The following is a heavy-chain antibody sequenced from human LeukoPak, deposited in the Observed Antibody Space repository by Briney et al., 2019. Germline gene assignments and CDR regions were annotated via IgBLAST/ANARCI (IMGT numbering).Heavy chain of an antibody. Sequence: PGGSLRLSCAASGFTFDDYGMSWVRQAPGKGLEWVSGINWNGGSTGYADSAKGRFTISRDNAKNSLYLQMNSLRAEDTALYYCARDIAAAGFNWFDPWGQGTLVTVSS. CDR3: ARDIAAAGFNWFDP. J-gene: IGHJ5*02. V-gene: IGHV3-20*04. CDR2: INWNGGST. CDR1: GFTFDDYG. D-gene: IGHD6-13*01.